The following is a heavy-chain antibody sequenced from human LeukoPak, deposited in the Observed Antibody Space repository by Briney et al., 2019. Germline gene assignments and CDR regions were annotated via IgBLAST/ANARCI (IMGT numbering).Heavy chain of an antibody. J-gene: IGHJ5*02. CDR3: ARDSGEYCSSTSCYFLPSENWFDP. CDR2: INPSGGST. V-gene: IGHV1-46*01. D-gene: IGHD2-2*01. Sequence: ASVKVSCKASGYNFISYYMHWVRQAPGQGLEWMGIINPSGGSTSYAQKFQDRVTMTRDTSTSTVYMELSSLKSEDTAVYYCARDSGEYCSSTSCYFLPSENWFDPWGQGTLVTVSS. CDR1: GYNFISYY.